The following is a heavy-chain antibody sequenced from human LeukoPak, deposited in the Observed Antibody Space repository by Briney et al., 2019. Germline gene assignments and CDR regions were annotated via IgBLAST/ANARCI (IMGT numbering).Heavy chain of an antibody. V-gene: IGHV1-18*01. CDR3: ARGKSDYYDSSGYYGYYYYMDV. CDR2: ISAYNGNT. CDR1: GYTFTSYG. J-gene: IGHJ6*03. D-gene: IGHD3-22*01. Sequence: GASVKVSCKASGYTFTSYGISWVRQAPGQGLEWMGWISAYNGNTNYAQKLQGRVTMTTDTSTSTAYMELRSLRSDDTAVYYCARGKSDYYDSSGYYGYYYYMDVWGKGTTVTVSS.